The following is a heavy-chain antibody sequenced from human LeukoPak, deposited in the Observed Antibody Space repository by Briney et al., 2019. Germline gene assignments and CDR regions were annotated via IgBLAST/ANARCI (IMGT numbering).Heavy chain of an antibody. D-gene: IGHD3-10*01. Sequence: ASVKVSCKASGYTFTGYYMHWVRQAPGQGLEWMGRINPNSDGRNYAQKSQGRVTMTRDTSISTAYMELSRLRSDDTAMYYCARANYYGSGSYYRGIDYWGQGTLVTVSS. CDR3: ARANYYGSGSYYRGIDY. J-gene: IGHJ4*02. CDR1: GYTFTGYY. CDR2: INPNSDGR. V-gene: IGHV1-2*06.